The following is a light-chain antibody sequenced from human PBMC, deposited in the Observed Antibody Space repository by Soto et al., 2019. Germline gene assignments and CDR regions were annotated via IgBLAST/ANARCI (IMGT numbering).Light chain of an antibody. J-gene: IGKJ1*01. CDR1: QNLLYSSNNKNY. Sequence: DIVMTQSPDSLALSLGERATINCKSSQNLLYSSNNKNYLAWYHQKPGQPPKLLIYWASTRKSGVPDRFSGSGSGTDFTLTISGLQAEDVAVYYCQQYYSTSATFGQGTKVDIK. CDR3: QQYYSTSAT. CDR2: WAS. V-gene: IGKV4-1*01.